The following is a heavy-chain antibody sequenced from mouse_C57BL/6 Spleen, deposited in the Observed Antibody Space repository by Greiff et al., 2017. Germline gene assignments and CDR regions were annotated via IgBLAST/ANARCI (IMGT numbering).Heavy chain of an antibody. D-gene: IGHD1-1*01. Sequence: VQLQQPGAELVKPGASLKLSCKASGYTFTSYWMPWVQQRPGRGLEWIGTIDPNSGCTKYTEKFKSPSTLTVDKPSSTGYMQRISLTSEDSAGYYSARDYYGSSYRYFDVWGTGTTGTVSS. J-gene: IGHJ1*03. CDR3: ARDYYGSSYRYFDV. CDR1: GYTFTSYW. CDR2: IDPNSGCT. V-gene: IGHV1-72*01.